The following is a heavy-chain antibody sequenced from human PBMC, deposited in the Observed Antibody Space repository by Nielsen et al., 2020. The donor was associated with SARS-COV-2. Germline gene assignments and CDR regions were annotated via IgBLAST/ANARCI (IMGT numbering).Heavy chain of an antibody. D-gene: IGHD6-13*01. CDR2: ISWNSGVT. CDR3: AKDKIIVASGSGAFDI. V-gene: IGHV3-9*01. CDR1: GFTFDDCA. Sequence: SLKISCAASGFTFDDCAMHWVRQAPGKGLEWVSGISWNSGVTGYADSVKGRFTISRDNAKNSVYLEMNSLRVEDTALYYCAKDKIIVASGSGAFDIWGQGTMVTVSS. J-gene: IGHJ3*02.